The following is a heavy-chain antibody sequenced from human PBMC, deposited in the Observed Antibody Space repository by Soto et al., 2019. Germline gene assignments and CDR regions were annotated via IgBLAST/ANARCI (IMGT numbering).Heavy chain of an antibody. Sequence: SGAPSPPSAFYGGAFSGYYWGWIPPPPGRGLEGIGKINHSGSTNYNPSLKSRVTISVDTSKNQFPLKLSSVTAGDTAVYYCARKRVVPAARIRNWFAPWGRETLVTVPS. D-gene: IGHD2-2*01. CDR3: ARKRVVPAARIRNWFAP. V-gene: IGHV4-34*01. J-gene: IGHJ5*02. CDR1: GGAFSGYY. CDR2: INHSGST.